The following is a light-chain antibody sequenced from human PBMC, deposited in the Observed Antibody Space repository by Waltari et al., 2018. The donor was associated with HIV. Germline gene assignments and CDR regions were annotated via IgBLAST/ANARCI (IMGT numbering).Light chain of an antibody. CDR2: YVS. CDR1: SSDVGGSNY. V-gene: IGLV2-11*01. CDR3: CSYAGSYTS. Sequence: QSALTQPRSVSGSPGQSVTISCTGTSSDVGGSNYVSWYQQHPGKAPKLMIYYVSKRPSGVPDRFSGSKSGNTASLTISGLQAEDEADYYCCSYAGSYTSFGGGTKLTVL. J-gene: IGLJ2*01.